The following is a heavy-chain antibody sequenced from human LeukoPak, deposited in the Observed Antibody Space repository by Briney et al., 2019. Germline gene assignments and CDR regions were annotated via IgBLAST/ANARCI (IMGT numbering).Heavy chain of an antibody. V-gene: IGHV4-34*01. CDR2: INHSGST. D-gene: IGHD3-9*01. J-gene: IGHJ4*02. CDR1: GGSFSGYY. Sequence: SETLSLTCAVYGGSFSGYYWSWIRQPPGNGLEWIGEINHSGSTNYNPSLKSRVTISVDTSKNQFSLKLSSVTAADTAVYYCATGYSLFDYWGQGTLVTVSS. CDR3: ATGYSLFDY.